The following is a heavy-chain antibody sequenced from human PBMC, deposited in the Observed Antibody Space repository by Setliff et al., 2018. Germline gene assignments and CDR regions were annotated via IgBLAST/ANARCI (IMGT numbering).Heavy chain of an antibody. CDR3: AMPRGTLPERSSKYYYYGMDV. Sequence: VASVKVSCKASGYTFTSYGISWVRQAPGQGLEWMGGIIPIFGTANYAQKFQGRVTITTDESTSTAYMELSSLRSEDTAVYYCAMPRGTLPERSSKYYYYGMDVWGQGTTVTVSS. D-gene: IGHD3-16*01. J-gene: IGHJ6*02. V-gene: IGHV1-69*05. CDR2: IIPIFGTA. CDR1: GYTFTSYG.